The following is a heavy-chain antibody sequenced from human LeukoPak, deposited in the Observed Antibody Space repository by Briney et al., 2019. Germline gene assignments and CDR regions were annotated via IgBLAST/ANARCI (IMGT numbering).Heavy chain of an antibody. CDR2: IYTDGST. CDR3: TRDSGVGGAEKLDP. V-gene: IGHV4-61*02. Sequence: PSETLSLTCAVSGGSVSSGSYYWSWIRQPAGKGPEWIGRIYTDGSTSYNPSLKSRVTMSVDTSKNQISLKLSSVTAADTGVYYCTRDSGVGGAEKLDPWGQGTLVTVSS. D-gene: IGHD3-10*01. CDR1: GGSVSSGSYY. J-gene: IGHJ5*02.